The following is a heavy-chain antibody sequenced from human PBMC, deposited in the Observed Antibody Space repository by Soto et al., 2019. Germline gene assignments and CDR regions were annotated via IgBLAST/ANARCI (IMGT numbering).Heavy chain of an antibody. V-gene: IGHV4-31*03. D-gene: IGHD6-13*01. CDR3: ARDRSSRYYYYGMDV. Sequence: SETLSLTCSVSGGYISSGGNYWSWIRQHPGKGLEWIGFIYYTGHTKYNAALKSRASISGDMSENQFSLTLTSVTAADTAVYYCARDRSSRYYYYGMDVWGQGTTVTVS. CDR1: GGYISSGGNY. J-gene: IGHJ6*02. CDR2: IYYTGHT.